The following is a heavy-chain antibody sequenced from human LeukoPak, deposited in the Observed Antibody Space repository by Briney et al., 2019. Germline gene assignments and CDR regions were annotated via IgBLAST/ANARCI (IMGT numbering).Heavy chain of an antibody. CDR2: ISYDGSNK. CDR3: AKDRLSGSYYDGAFDI. V-gene: IGHV3-30*18. D-gene: IGHD1-26*01. J-gene: IGHJ3*02. CDR1: GFTFSSYG. Sequence: GGSLRLSCAASGFTFSSYGMHWVRQAPGKGLEWVAVISYDGSNKYYVDSVKGRFTISRDNSKNTLYLQMNSLRAEDTAVYYCAKDRLSGSYYDGAFDIWGQGTMVTVSS.